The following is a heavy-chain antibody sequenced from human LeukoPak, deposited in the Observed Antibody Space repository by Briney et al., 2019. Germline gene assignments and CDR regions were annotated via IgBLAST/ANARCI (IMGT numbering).Heavy chain of an antibody. V-gene: IGHV1-69*05. Sequence: ASVKVSCKASGGTFSSYAISWVRQAPGQGLEWVGRIIPIIGTANYAQKFQGRVTITTDESTSTAYMELSSLRSEDTAVYYCARDHWSSTGERFDYWGQGTLVTVSS. D-gene: IGHD7-27*01. J-gene: IGHJ4*02. CDR3: ARDHWSSTGERFDY. CDR2: IIPIIGTA. CDR1: GGTFSSYA.